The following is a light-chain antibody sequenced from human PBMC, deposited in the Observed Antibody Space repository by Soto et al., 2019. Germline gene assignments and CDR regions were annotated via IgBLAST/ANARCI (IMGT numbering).Light chain of an antibody. CDR1: QSISSY. Sequence: DIQMTQSPSSLSASVGDRVIITCRASQSISSYLNWYQQKPGKAPKRLIYAASGLQSGVPSRFSGSGSGTEFSLTISSLQPEDLAIYYCLQHDTYPLTFGQGTKVDIK. CDR2: AAS. CDR3: LQHDTYPLT. V-gene: IGKV1-17*01. J-gene: IGKJ1*01.